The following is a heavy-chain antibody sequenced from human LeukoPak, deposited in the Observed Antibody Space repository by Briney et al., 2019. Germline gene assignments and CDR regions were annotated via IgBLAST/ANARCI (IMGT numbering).Heavy chain of an antibody. Sequence: SETLSLTCTVSGGSISTSSYYWGWVRQPPGKGLEWIGSIYYSGSTYYNPSLKSRVSISVDTSKNQFSLKLSSVTAADTAVYYCARHYTDTVPAAMTSYYYMDVWGKGTTVTISS. D-gene: IGHD2-2*01. CDR3: ARHYTDTVPAAMTSYYYMDV. J-gene: IGHJ6*03. CDR1: GGSISTSSYY. V-gene: IGHV4-39*01. CDR2: IYYSGST.